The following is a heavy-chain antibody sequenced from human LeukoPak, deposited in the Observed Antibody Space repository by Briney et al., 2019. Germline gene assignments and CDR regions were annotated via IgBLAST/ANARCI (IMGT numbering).Heavy chain of an antibody. CDR3: AIGSCSSTSCYEAY. J-gene: IGHJ4*02. V-gene: IGHV3-21*01. D-gene: IGHD2-2*01. CDR1: GFTFSSYS. Sequence: GGSLRLSCAASGFTFSSYSMNWVRQAPGKGLEWVSSISSSSSYIYYADSVKGRFTISRDNAKNSLYLQMNSLRAEDTAVYYCAIGSCSSTSCYEAYWGQGTLVTVSS. CDR2: ISSSSSYI.